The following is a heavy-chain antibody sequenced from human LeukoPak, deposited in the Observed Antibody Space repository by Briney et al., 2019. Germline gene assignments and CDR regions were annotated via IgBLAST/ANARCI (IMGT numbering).Heavy chain of an antibody. CDR1: DLTLSIYT. CDR3: ARLESGHYYDSSGYYFDAFDI. CDR2: IISSGDPI. Sequence: GGPLNLSVQPPDLTLSIYTMNWFPQLPKKGLEWISYIISSGDPIYYADSMKGRFTISRDNAKNSLYLQMNSLRAEDTAVYYCARLESGHYYDSSGYYFDAFDIWGQGTMVTVSS. D-gene: IGHD3-22*01. J-gene: IGHJ3*02. V-gene: IGHV3-48*04.